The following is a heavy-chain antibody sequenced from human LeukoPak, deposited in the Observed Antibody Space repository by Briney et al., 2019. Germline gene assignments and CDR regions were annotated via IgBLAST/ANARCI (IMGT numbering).Heavy chain of an antibody. CDR3: AKAGGDFWSAV. Sequence: APVKVSCKASGYTFISYGISWVRQAPGQGLEWMGWISAYNGNRNYAQKFQGRVTMTTDTSTSTAYMELRSLRSDDTALYYCAKAGGDFWSAVWGQGTLVTVSS. CDR1: GYTFISYG. J-gene: IGHJ4*02. D-gene: IGHD3-3*01. V-gene: IGHV1-18*01. CDR2: ISAYNGNR.